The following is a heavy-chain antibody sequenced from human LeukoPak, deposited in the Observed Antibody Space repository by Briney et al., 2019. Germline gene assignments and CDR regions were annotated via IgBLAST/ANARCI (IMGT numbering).Heavy chain of an antibody. CDR2: IIPIFGTA. J-gene: IGHJ4*02. D-gene: IGHD4-17*01. CDR1: GGTFSSYA. CDR3: ARPADYGDYWFDY. V-gene: IGHV1-69*05. Sequence: SVKVSCEASGGTFSSYASSWVRQAPGQGLEWMGRIIPIFGTANYAQKFQGRVTITTDESTSTAYMELSSLRSEDTAVYYCARPADYGDYWFDYWGQGTLVTVSS.